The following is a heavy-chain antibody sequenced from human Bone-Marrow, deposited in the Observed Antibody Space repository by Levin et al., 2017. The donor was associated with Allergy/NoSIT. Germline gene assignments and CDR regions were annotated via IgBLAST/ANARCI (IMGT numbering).Heavy chain of an antibody. CDR3: VSSTSTSGYDYIEV. D-gene: IGHD5-12*01. CDR1: GFNFGSYA. Sequence: GGSLRLSCAASGFNFGSYAMYWVRQAPGLGLEWVAAILFDGSKEEYADSVKGRFTVSRDNSKNTLFLQMNSVRAEDTAVYYCVSSTSTSGYDYIEVWGQGTLVTVSS. V-gene: IGHV3-30*01. J-gene: IGHJ4*02. CDR2: ILFDGSKE.